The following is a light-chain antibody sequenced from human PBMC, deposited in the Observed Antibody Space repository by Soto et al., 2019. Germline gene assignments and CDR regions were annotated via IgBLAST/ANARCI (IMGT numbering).Light chain of an antibody. Sequence: VLAQSPATLSLPPGERASLSCRASQSVSSTLAWYQQKPGQAPRLLIYGASTRATDIPARFTGSGSGTEFTLTIGSLQSEDFAVYYCQQYNSWPLTFGQGTKVDIK. V-gene: IGKV3-15*01. J-gene: IGKJ1*01. CDR3: QQYNSWPLT. CDR1: QSVSST. CDR2: GAS.